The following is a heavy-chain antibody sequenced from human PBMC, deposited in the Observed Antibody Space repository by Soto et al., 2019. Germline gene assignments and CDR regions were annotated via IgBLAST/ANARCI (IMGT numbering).Heavy chain of an antibody. CDR2: IYPGDSDT. D-gene: IGHD6-19*01. J-gene: IGHJ6*03. CDR3: ARRDSSGWYGSDYMDV. Sequence: PGESPKTSWKGSGYSFTSYWIVWVRQMPGKGLEWMGIIYPGDSDTRYSPSFQGQVTISADKSISTAYLQWSSLKASDTAMYYCARRDSSGWYGSDYMDVWGKGNTVTVSS. CDR1: GYSFTSYW. V-gene: IGHV5-51*01.